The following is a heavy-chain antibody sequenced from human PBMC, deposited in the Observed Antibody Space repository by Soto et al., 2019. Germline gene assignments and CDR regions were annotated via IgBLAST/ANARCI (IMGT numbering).Heavy chain of an antibody. J-gene: IGHJ6*02. V-gene: IGHV6-1*01. Sequence: SQTLSLTCAISGDSVSSNSAAWNWIRQSPSRGLEWLGRTYYRSKWYNDYAVSVKSRITINPDTSKNQFSLQLNSVTPEDTAVYYCARDRDVLRFLSVPSYYYYGMDVWGQGTTVTVSS. CDR3: ARDRDVLRFLSVPSYYYYGMDV. CDR2: TYYRSKWYN. D-gene: IGHD3-3*01. CDR1: GDSVSSNSAA.